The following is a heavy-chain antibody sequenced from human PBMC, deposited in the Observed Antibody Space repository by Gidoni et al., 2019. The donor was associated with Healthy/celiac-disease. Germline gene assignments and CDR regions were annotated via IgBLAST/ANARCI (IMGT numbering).Heavy chain of an antibody. D-gene: IGHD1-26*01. CDR1: GFTFRSYA. CDR2: IRGRGGST. Sequence: EVQLLESGGGLVQPGGSLRLSCAASGFTFRSYAMSRVRQAPGKGLEWVSAIRGRGGSTYYADSVKGRFTISRDNSKNTLYLQMNSLRAEDTAVYYCAKDGWGSIVGAPYYGMDVWGQGTTVTVSS. CDR3: AKDGWGSIVGAPYYGMDV. J-gene: IGHJ6*02. V-gene: IGHV3-23*01.